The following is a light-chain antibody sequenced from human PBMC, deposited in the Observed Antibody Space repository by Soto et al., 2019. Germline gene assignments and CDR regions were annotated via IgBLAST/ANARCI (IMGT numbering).Light chain of an antibody. Sequence: QSVLTQPHSVSGAPGQRVTISCTGSSSNIGAGYNVHWYQQLPGTAPKLLIYGNSNRPSGVPDRFSGSKSGTSASLAITGLQAEDEADYYCQSYDSSLSGVLFGGGTQLTVL. V-gene: IGLV1-40*01. CDR1: SSNIGAGYN. CDR2: GNS. CDR3: QSYDSSLSGVL. J-gene: IGLJ2*01.